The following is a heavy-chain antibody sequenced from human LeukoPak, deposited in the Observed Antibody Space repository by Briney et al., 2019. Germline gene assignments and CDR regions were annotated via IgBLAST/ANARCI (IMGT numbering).Heavy chain of an antibody. V-gene: IGHV4-4*07. Sequence: SETLSLTCTVSGGSISSYYWSWIRQPAGKGLEWIGRIYTSGSTNYNPSLKSRVTISVDTSKNQFSLKLSSVTAADTAVYFCARDRAKWPHDAFDIWGQGTMVTVSS. CDR1: GGSISSYY. J-gene: IGHJ3*02. D-gene: IGHD5-12*01. CDR3: ARDRAKWPHDAFDI. CDR2: IYTSGST.